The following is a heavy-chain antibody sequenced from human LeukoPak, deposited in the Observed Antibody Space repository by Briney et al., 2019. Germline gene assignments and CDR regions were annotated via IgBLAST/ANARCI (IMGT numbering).Heavy chain of an antibody. CDR1: GFTFISYW. CDR3: AKDWWGVSSGLGS. V-gene: IGHV3-15*01. CDR2: IKSKTDGGTT. D-gene: IGHD3-16*02. Sequence: GGSLRLSCVASGFTFISYWMTWVLQAPGKGLEWVDRIKSKTDGGTTDYAATVKGRFTISRDNPKNTLYLQMDSLRPDDTAVYYCAKDWWGVSSGLGSWGQGTLVTVSS. J-gene: IGHJ4*02.